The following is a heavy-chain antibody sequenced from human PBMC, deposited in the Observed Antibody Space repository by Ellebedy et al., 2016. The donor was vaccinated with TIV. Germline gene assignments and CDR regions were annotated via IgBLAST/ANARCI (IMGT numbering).Heavy chain of an antibody. CDR1: GYSFGSYG. CDR2: INTNNGNT. Sequence: AASVKVSCKASGYSFGSYGISWVRQAPGQGLEWMGWINTNNGNTNYAEKGQGRVTMTRDSSTNTAYLELRSLRSDDTAVYDCTRASVVQWLSSSGDYWGQGTLVTVSS. J-gene: IGHJ4*02. CDR3: TRASVVQWLSSSGDY. V-gene: IGHV1-18*01. D-gene: IGHD3-22*01.